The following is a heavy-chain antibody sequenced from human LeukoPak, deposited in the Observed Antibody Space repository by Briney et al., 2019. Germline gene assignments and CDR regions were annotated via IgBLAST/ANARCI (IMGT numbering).Heavy chain of an antibody. J-gene: IGHJ4*02. CDR3: ARVDGFNTPKFFDY. CDR2: ISGSGGGGST. Sequence: GGSLRLSCTASGFNFGEYGMSWVRQAPGKGLEWVSTISGSGGGGSTYYADSVKGRFTISTDNSKNTLYLQMNSLRAEDTAVYYCARVDGFNTPKFFDYWGQGTLVTVSS. D-gene: IGHD5-24*01. V-gene: IGHV3-23*01. CDR1: GFNFGEYG.